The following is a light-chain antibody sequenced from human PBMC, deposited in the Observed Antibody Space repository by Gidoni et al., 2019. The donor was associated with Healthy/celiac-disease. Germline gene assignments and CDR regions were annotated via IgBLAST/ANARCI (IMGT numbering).Light chain of an antibody. CDR2: KAS. V-gene: IGKV1-5*03. J-gene: IGKJ1*01. CDR3: QHYNSYWT. Sequence: DIQMTQSPSTLSASVGDRVTITCRASQSISSWLAWYQQKPGKAPKLLIYKASSLESGVPSRFSGSGSGTEFTLTISSLQPDDFATYYCQHYNSYWTFGHGTKVEI. CDR1: QSISSW.